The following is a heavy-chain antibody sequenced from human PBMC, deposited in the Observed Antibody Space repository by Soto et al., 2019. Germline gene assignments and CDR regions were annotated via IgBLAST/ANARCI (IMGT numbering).Heavy chain of an antibody. CDR3: ARVGPYYEISGYYYFDY. V-gene: IGHV1-46*01. Sequence: ASVKVSCKASGYTFTSYYMHWVRQAPGQGLEWMGIINPDGGSTSCAQKFQGRVTVTRETPTTTVYMELSSLRSEDTAVYYCARVGPYYEISGYYYFDYWGQGTPVTVSS. CDR1: GYTFTSYY. D-gene: IGHD3-22*01. J-gene: IGHJ4*02. CDR2: INPDGGST.